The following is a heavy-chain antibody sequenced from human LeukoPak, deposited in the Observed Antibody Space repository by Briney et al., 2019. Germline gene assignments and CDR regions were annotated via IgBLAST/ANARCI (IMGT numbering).Heavy chain of an antibody. D-gene: IGHD6-13*01. CDR2: ISGSGAYT. V-gene: IGHV3-23*01. CDR3: ARDVLAAGTSSYAFDI. J-gene: IGHJ3*02. Sequence: GGSLRLSCAASGFTFSSYAMSWVRQAPGKGLEWVSGISGSGAYTYYADSVKGRFTISRDSSKNTLYLQMNGLRADDTAVYYCARDVLAAGTSSYAFDIWGQGTMVTVSS. CDR1: GFTFSSYA.